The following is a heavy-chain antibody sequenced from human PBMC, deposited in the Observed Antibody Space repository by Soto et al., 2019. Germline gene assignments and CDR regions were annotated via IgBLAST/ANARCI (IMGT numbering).Heavy chain of an antibody. CDR3: ARDQGRSITCQLDY. D-gene: IGHD2-2*01. CDR1: GFTFSTYA. CDR2: ISYEGSNT. V-gene: IGHV3-30-3*01. J-gene: IGHJ4*02. Sequence: GGSLRLSCAVSGFTFSTYAMHWVRQAPGKGLEWVAVISYEGSNTYYADSVKGRFTISRDNMLYLQMNSLRAEDTAVYYCARDQGRSITCQLDYWGQGTLVTVSS.